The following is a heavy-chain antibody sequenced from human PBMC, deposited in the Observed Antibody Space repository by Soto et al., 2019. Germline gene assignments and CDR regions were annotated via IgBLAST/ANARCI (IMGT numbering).Heavy chain of an antibody. CDR2: IKEDGSEA. D-gene: IGHD3-16*01. CDR3: ARDWGAPGRGSALGYYYHFGMDV. CDR1: GFTFSTYW. J-gene: IGHJ6*02. V-gene: IGHV3-7*05. Sequence: GGSLRLSCGASGFTFSTYWMNWVRQAPGKGLEWVANIKEDGSEAYYVDSVKGRFTISRDNAKNSLYLDMNSLRGEDTAVYYCARDWGAPGRGSALGYYYHFGMDVWGQGTTVTLSS.